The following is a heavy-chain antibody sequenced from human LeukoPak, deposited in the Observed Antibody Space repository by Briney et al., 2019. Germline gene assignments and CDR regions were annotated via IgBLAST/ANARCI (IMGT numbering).Heavy chain of an antibody. Sequence: GGSLRLSCAASGFTFSSYWMSWVRQAPGKGLEWVGRSKSEAGGGTTDIAAPGQGRFTISRDDSKDTLSLQMNSLEIEDTAVYYCTAGGDGTYSSDYWGQGTLVTVSS. V-gene: IGHV3-15*01. CDR3: TAGGDGTYSSDY. J-gene: IGHJ4*02. CDR2: SKSEAGGGTT. D-gene: IGHD1-26*01. CDR1: GFTFSSYW.